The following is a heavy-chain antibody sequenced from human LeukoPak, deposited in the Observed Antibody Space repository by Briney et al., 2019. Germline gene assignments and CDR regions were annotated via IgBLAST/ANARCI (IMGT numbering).Heavy chain of an antibody. Sequence: GGSLRLSCAASGFTFSDYSMNWVRQTPRKGLEWVSCISGSGSYIYYADSVKGRFTISRDNAKNSLYLQMNSLRAEDAAVYYCAREAYYYYYMDVWGKGTTVTVSS. J-gene: IGHJ6*03. CDR1: GFTFSDYS. V-gene: IGHV3-21*01. CDR2: ISGSGSYI. CDR3: AREAYYYYYMDV.